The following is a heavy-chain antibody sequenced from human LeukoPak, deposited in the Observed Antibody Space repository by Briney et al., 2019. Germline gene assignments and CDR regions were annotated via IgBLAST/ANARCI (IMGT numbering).Heavy chain of an antibody. CDR1: GFTFSSYW. CDR2: ISSSSSYI. D-gene: IGHD3-9*01. Sequence: GGSLRLSCAASGFTFSSYWMNWVRQAPGKGLEWVSSISSSSSYIYYADSVKGRFTISRDNAKNSLYLQMNSLRAEDTAVYYCARDLSWLLGYYYYYMDVWGKGTTVTVSS. V-gene: IGHV3-21*01. CDR3: ARDLSWLLGYYYYYMDV. J-gene: IGHJ6*03.